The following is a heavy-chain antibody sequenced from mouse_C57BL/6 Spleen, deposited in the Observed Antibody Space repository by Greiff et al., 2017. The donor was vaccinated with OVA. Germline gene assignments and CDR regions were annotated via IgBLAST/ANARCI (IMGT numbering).Heavy chain of an antibody. Sequence: EVNVVESGGGLVKPGGSLKLSCAASGFTFSSYAMSWVRQTPEKRLEWVATISDGGSYTYYPDNVKGRFTISRDNAKNNLYLQMSHLKSEDTAMYYCARDRYGYDDYWGQGTTLTVSS. V-gene: IGHV5-4*01. D-gene: IGHD2-2*01. CDR2: ISDGGSYT. CDR1: GFTFSSYA. J-gene: IGHJ2*01. CDR3: ARDRYGYDDY.